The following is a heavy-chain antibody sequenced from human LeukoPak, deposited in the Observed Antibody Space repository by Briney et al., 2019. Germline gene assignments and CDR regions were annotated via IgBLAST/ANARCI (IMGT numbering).Heavy chain of an antibody. CDR1: GYTFTSYG. Sequence: ASVKVSCKASGYTFTSYGISWVRQAPGQGLEWMGWISAYNGNTNYVQKLQGRVTMTTDTSTSTAHMELRSLRSDDTAVYYCARARAIPYCSGGSCYSTGWFDPWGQGTLVTVSS. J-gene: IGHJ5*02. CDR3: ARARAIPYCSGGSCYSTGWFDP. CDR2: ISAYNGNT. D-gene: IGHD2-15*01. V-gene: IGHV1-18*01.